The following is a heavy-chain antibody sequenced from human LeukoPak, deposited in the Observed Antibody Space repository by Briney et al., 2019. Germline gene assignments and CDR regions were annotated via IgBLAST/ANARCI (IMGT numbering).Heavy chain of an antibody. CDR3: ARHEGRYGDYVCGAFDI. V-gene: IGHV5-51*01. CDR2: IYPRDSDT. CDR1: VYSFTSYW. J-gene: IGHJ3*02. D-gene: IGHD4-17*01. Sequence: GESLKISRKGSVYSFTSYWIGWVRQMPGKSLECMGIIYPRDSDTRYSPSLPDQVTMSADKSISVAYLQRSSLRTPHTAPYYSARHEGRYGDYVCGAFDIWGQGTMVTVSS.